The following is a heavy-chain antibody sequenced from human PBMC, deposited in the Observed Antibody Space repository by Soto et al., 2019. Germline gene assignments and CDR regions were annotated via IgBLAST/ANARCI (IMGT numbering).Heavy chain of an antibody. CDR2: ISGRGGST. Sequence: GGSLRLSCAASGFTFSSYAMSWVRQAPGKGLEWVSAISGRGGSTYYADSVKGRFTISRDNSKNTLYLQMNSLRAEDTAVYYCAKSSGKLPLLSFGELFPSLFDYWGQRTLVTVSS. D-gene: IGHD3-10*01. J-gene: IGHJ4*02. CDR3: AKSSGKLPLLSFGELFPSLFDY. V-gene: IGHV3-23*01. CDR1: GFTFSSYA.